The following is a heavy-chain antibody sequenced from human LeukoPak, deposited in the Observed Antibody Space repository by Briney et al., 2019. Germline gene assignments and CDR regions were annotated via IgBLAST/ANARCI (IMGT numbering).Heavy chain of an antibody. J-gene: IGHJ6*02. CDR1: GYTFTSYY. CDR3: AREDPVPAAIGSYYYYGMDV. Sequence: GASVTVSFTASGYTFTSYYMHWVRQAPGQGLEWMGIINPSGGSTSYAQKFRGRVTMTRDTSTSTVYMELSSLRSEDTAVYYCAREDPVPAAIGSYYYYGMDVWGQGTTVTVSS. V-gene: IGHV1-46*01. D-gene: IGHD2-2*02. CDR2: INPSGGST.